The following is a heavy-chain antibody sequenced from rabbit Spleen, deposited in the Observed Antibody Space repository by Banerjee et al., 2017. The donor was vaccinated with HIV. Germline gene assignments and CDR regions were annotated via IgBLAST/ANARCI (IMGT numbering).Heavy chain of an antibody. J-gene: IGHJ4*01. Sequence: QEHLKETGGGLVQPGASLTLTCKASGIDFSNYNFMCWVRQAPGKGLEWIACIYGDSSDSTDYANWARGRFTVSKTSSTTVTLQMTSLTAADTATYFCARVSETSGWGEDLWGPGTLVTVS. D-gene: IGHD4-1*01. CDR2: IYGDSSDST. V-gene: IGHV1S45*01. CDR1: GIDFSNYNF. CDR3: ARVSETSGWGEDL.